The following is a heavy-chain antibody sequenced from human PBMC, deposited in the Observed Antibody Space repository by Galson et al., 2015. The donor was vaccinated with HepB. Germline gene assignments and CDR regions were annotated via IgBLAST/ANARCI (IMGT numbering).Heavy chain of an antibody. CDR3: ARRFFKRVRGDTYYYYYMDV. Sequence: SLRLSCAASGFTFSNDWMNWVRQAPGKGLEWVGRIKSKTDGGTTDYAAHVKGRFTISRDDSKNTLYLQMNSLKTEDTAVYYCARRFFKRVRGDTYYYYYMDVWGKGTTVTVSS. CDR2: IKSKTDGGTT. J-gene: IGHJ6*03. D-gene: IGHD3-10*01. V-gene: IGHV3-15*07. CDR1: GFTFSNDW.